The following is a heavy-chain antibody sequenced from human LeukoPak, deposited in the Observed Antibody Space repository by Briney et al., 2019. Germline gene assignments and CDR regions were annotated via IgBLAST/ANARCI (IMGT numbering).Heavy chain of an antibody. D-gene: IGHD5-18*01. CDR2: VSYTGGT. CDR1: GGSITSYY. Sequence: SETLSLTCTVSGGSITSYYCTWIRQPPGKGPEWIWYVSYTGGTNYNPSLTSRLTISMDTSKNQFSLKLTSVSAADTAVYYFATGDTYIDYWGQGTLVTVSS. CDR3: ATGDTYIDY. V-gene: IGHV4-59*01. J-gene: IGHJ4*02.